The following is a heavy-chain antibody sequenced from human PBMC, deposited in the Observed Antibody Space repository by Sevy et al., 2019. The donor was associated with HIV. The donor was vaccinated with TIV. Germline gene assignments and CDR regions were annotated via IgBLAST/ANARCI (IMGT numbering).Heavy chain of an antibody. CDR3: AKNTAAVGVGGFDY. J-gene: IGHJ4*02. V-gene: IGHV3-30*02. CDR1: GFTFSYSG. D-gene: IGHD2-8*01. CDR2: IQFEGSSQ. Sequence: GGSLRLSCGASGFTFSYSGMHWVRQAPGKGLEWVAFIQFEGSSQYYADSVKGRFTIVRDNSKKTLYLEMNSLTTDDTAVYYCAKNTAAVGVGGFDYWGQGALVTVSS.